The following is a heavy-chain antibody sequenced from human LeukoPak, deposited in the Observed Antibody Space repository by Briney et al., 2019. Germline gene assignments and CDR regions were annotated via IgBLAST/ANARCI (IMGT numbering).Heavy chain of an antibody. J-gene: IGHJ4*02. D-gene: IGHD3-3*01. Sequence: GGSLRLSCAGSGFTFSNSWMGWVRQAPGKGLEWVSGISGGSGNRDYGDSVKGRFTISRDNSKSTLYLQMSGLRAEDTAVYFCVKGQEFLEYIYDFWGQGTLVTVSS. CDR3: VKGQEFLEYIYDF. CDR1: GFTFSNSW. V-gene: IGHV3-23*01. CDR2: ISGGSGNR.